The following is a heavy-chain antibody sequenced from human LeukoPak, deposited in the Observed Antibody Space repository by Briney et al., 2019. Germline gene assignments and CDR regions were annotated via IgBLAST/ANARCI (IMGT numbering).Heavy chain of an antibody. CDR3: AKAAAAGHALLDY. J-gene: IGHJ4*02. CDR1: GVTFSSYC. D-gene: IGHD6-13*01. V-gene: IGHV3-33*06. Sequence: PAGSLRLSCAASGVTFSSYCMHWVRQAPGKGLEWVGVICYDGSNKYCADSVKGPFTNTRDNSQNTLYLQVNSLRVEDTAAYYCAKAAAAGHALLDYWGQGTRLTVSS. CDR2: ICYDGSNK.